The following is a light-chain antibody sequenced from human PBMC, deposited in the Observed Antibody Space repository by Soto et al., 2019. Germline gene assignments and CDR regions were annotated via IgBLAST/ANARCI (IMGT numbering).Light chain of an antibody. CDR3: RSLAGGNNREV. J-gene: IGLJ1*01. V-gene: IGLV2-8*01. CDR2: DVT. Sequence: QSVLTQPPSASGSPGQSVTISCTGTSSDVGAYNYVSWYQQHPGKAPKLLIYDVTTRPSGVPDRFSGSKSGNTASLTVSGLQAEDAADYYCRSLAGGNNREVFGTGTKVTVL. CDR1: SSDVGAYNY.